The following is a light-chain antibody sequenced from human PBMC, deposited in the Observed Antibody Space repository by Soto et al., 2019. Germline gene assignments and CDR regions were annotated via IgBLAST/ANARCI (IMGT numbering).Light chain of an antibody. CDR2: KAY. Sequence: DIQMTQSPSTLSASVGDRVTITCRASQSISSWLAWYQQKPGKAPKLLIYKAYSLESGVPSRFSGSGSGTEFTLTISSLQPDVFATYYCQQYSSYSTFGQGTKVEIK. V-gene: IGKV1-5*03. J-gene: IGKJ1*01. CDR1: QSISSW. CDR3: QQYSSYST.